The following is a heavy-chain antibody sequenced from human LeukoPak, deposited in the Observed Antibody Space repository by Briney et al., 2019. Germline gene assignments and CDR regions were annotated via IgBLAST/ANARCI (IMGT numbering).Heavy chain of an antibody. CDR3: ARLGYCSGGSCSVYYYYYSMDV. D-gene: IGHD2-15*01. CDR1: GGSFSGYY. J-gene: IGHJ6*04. Sequence: SETLSLTCAVYGGSFSGYYWSWIRQPPGKGLEWIGEINQSGSTNYNPSLKSRVTISVDTSKNQFSLKLSSVTAADTAVYYCARLGYCSGGSCSVYYYYYSMDVWGKGTTVTVSS. V-gene: IGHV4-34*01. CDR2: INQSGST.